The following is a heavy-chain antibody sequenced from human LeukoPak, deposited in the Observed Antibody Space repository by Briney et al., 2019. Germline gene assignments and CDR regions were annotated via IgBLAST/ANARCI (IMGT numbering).Heavy chain of an antibody. CDR2: IIPILGIA. Sequence: ASVKVSCKASGYTFTSYGISWVRQAPGQGLEWMGRIIPILGIANYAQKFQGRVTITADKSTSTAYMELSSLRSEDTAVYYCAREEGYYDGTDAFDIWGQGTMVTVSS. CDR1: GYTFTSYG. J-gene: IGHJ3*02. V-gene: IGHV1-69*04. D-gene: IGHD3-22*01. CDR3: AREEGYYDGTDAFDI.